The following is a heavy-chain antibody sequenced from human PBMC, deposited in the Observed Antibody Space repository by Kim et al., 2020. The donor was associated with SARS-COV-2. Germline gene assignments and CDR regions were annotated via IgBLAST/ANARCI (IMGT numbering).Heavy chain of an antibody. CDR1: GGSLSSSSYY. J-gene: IGHJ1*01. Sequence: SETLSLTCTVSGGSLSSSSYYWGWIRQPPGKGLEWIGSVYYSGSTYYNPSLKSRVTISVDTSKNQFSLRLSSVTAADTAVYYCARGAYSSGWYPLNEYFQHWGQGTLVTVSS. D-gene: IGHD6-19*01. CDR3: ARGAYSSGWYPLNEYFQH. V-gene: IGHV4-39*01. CDR2: VYYSGST.